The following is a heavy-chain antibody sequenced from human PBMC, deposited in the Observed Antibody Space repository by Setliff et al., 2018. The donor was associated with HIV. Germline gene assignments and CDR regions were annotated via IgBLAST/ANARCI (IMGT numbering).Heavy chain of an antibody. CDR1: GGSISSETYY. Sequence: SETLSLTCTVSGGSISSETYYWNWIRQPAGKGLEHIGHIYTGGSTNYNPSPKSRVIISGDTSKNQFSLELSSLTAADTAVYYCARGYSGYDSYYFDYWGQGTLVTVSS. J-gene: IGHJ4*02. V-gene: IGHV4-61*09. D-gene: IGHD5-12*01. CDR3: ARGYSGYDSYYFDY. CDR2: IYTGGST.